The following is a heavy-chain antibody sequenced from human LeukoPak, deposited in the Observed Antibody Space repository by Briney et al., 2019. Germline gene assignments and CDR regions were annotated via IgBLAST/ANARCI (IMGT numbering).Heavy chain of an antibody. Sequence: SQTLSLTCTVSGGSISSGDHYWSWIRQPPGKGLEWIGYIYYSGSTNYNPSLKSRVTISVDTSKNQFSLKLSSVTAADTAVYYCARDTLGYCSGGSCLYYYYMDVWGKGTTVTVSS. CDR1: GGSISSGDHY. V-gene: IGHV4-61*08. CDR2: IYYSGST. CDR3: ARDTLGYCSGGSCLYYYYMDV. J-gene: IGHJ6*03. D-gene: IGHD2-15*01.